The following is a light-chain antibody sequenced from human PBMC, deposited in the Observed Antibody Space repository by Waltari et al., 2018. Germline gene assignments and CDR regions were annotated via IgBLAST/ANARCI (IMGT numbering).Light chain of an antibody. Sequence: AIQLTQSPSSLSASVGDRVTMTCRASQAISRSVAWFQQKPGKVPKLLIFEASDLEDGVPSRFGGSGGGTRFTLTISSLQPEDFATYYCQHFYSYPSGFGQGTRLEIK. V-gene: IGKV1-13*02. CDR2: EAS. CDR3: QHFYSYPSG. J-gene: IGKJ5*01. CDR1: QAISRS.